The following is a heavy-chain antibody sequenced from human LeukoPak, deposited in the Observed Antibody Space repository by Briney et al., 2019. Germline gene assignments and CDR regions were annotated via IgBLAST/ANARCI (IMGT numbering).Heavy chain of an antibody. V-gene: IGHV3-23*01. Sequence: GGSLRLSCAASGFTFSSYAMNWVRQAPGKGLEWVSAVRGSDAGTSYADSVKGRFTISRDNSKNTLYLQMNSLRAEDTAVYYCAKKRGGAYYSGSDYWGQGTLVTVSS. J-gene: IGHJ4*02. D-gene: IGHD2-21*02. CDR2: VRGSDAGT. CDR1: GFTFSSYA. CDR3: AKKRGGAYYSGSDY.